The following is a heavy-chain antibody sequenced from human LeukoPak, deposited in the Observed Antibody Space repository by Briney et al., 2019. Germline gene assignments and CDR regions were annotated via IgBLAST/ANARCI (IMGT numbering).Heavy chain of an antibody. CDR1: GFTFSSYS. J-gene: IGHJ3*02. V-gene: IGHV3-48*04. CDR2: ISSSSSTI. CDR3: ARGHIVGALGGAFDI. Sequence: GGSPRLSCAASGFTFSSYSMNWVRQAPGKGLEWVSYISSSSSTIYYADSVKGRFTISRDNAKNSLYLQMNSLRAEDTAVYYCARGHIVGALGGAFDIWGQGTMVTVSS. D-gene: IGHD1-26*01.